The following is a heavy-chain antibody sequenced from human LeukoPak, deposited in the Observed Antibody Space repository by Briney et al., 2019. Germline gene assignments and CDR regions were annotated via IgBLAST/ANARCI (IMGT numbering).Heavy chain of an antibody. CDR3: TTTSDYGDHKR. Sequence: GGSLRLSCAASGFTFSGSAMHWVRQASGKGLEWVGRIRSKANSYATAYAASVKGRFTISRDDSRNTLYLQMNSLKTEDTAVYYCTTTSDYGDHKRWGQGTLVTVSS. CDR2: IRSKANSYAT. J-gene: IGHJ4*02. D-gene: IGHD4-17*01. V-gene: IGHV3-73*01. CDR1: GFTFSGSA.